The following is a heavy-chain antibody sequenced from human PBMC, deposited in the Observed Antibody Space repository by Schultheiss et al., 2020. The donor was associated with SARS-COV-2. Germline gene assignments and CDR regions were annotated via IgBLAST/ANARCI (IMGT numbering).Heavy chain of an antibody. D-gene: IGHD6-13*01. J-gene: IGHJ4*02. CDR3: ARDTSSWHRADY. V-gene: IGHV3-53*01. CDR1: GFTVSSDY. CDR2: INSDDET. Sequence: GESLKISCAASGFTVSSDYMSWVRQAPGKGLEWVSVINSDDETRYADSVKGRFTISRDNSRNVLYLQMSSLRVEDTAMYYCARDTSSWHRADYWGQGTLVTVYS.